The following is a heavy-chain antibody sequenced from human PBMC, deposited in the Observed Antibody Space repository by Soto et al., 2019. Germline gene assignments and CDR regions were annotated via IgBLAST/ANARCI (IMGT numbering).Heavy chain of an antibody. V-gene: IGHV1-18*04. D-gene: IGHD2-2*01. CDR2: ISAYNGNT. CDR3: ARDVVVPATTYYYYGMDV. J-gene: IGHJ6*02. CDR1: GYTFTSYG. Sequence: ASVKVSCKASGYTFTSYGISWVRQAPGQGLEWMGWISAYNGNTNYAQKLQGRVTMTTDTSTSTAYMELRSLRSDDTAVYYCARDVVVPATTYYYYGMDVWGQGTTVTV.